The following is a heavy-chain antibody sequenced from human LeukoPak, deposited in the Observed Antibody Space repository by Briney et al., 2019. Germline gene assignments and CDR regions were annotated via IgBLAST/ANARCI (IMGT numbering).Heavy chain of an antibody. CDR1: GFTFNGSA. J-gene: IGHJ5*02. CDR2: IRSKANSYAT. Sequence: PGGSLRLSCAASGFTFNGSAMHWVRQASGKGLEWVGRIRSKANSYATAYAASVKGRFTISRDNSKNTLYLQMNSLRAEDTAVYYCARDRAEVRGVITRRWFDPWGQGTLVTVSS. D-gene: IGHD3-10*01. V-gene: IGHV3-73*01. CDR3: ARDRAEVRGVITRRWFDP.